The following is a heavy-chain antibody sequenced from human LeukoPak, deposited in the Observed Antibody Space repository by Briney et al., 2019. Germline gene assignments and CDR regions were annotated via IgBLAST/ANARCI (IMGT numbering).Heavy chain of an antibody. V-gene: IGHV3-7*01. CDR2: IKQDGSEK. CDR1: GFTFSSYR. Sequence: GGSLRLSCAASGFTFSSYRMSWVRQAPGKGLEWVANIKQDGSEKYYVDSVKGRFTISRDNAKNSLYLQMNSLRAEDTAVYYCARVHRAAAGSLAVKYYYYMDVWGKGTTVTVSS. J-gene: IGHJ6*03. D-gene: IGHD6-13*01. CDR3: ARVHRAAAGSLAVKYYYYMDV.